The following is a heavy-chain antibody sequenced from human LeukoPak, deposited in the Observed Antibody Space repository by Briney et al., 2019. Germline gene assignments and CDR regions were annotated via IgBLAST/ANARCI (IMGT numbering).Heavy chain of an antibody. D-gene: IGHD3-3*01. CDR3: ARGGPSATIFGGADY. J-gene: IGHJ4*02. V-gene: IGHV1-2*06. CDR1: GYTFTGYY. Sequence: GASVKVSCKASGYTFTGYYMHWVRQAPGQGLEWMGRINPNSGGTNYAQKFQGRVTMTRDTSISTGYMELSRLRSDDTAVYYCARGGPSATIFGGADYWGQGTLVTVSS. CDR2: INPNSGGT.